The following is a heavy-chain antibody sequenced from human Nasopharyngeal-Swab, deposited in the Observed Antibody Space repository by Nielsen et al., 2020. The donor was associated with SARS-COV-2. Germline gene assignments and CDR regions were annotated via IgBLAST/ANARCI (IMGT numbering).Heavy chain of an antibody. Sequence: GESLKISCTASGFTFGDYAMNWFRQAQGKGLEWVTYIRNKDYGGTTECAASVRGRFTISRDDSKNIAYLQMNSLTTEDTAVYYCTRDFPFSVDTATRGYMDVWGKGTTVTVSS. CDR2: IRNKDYGGTT. D-gene: IGHD5-18*01. J-gene: IGHJ6*03. CDR3: TRDFPFSVDTATRGYMDV. CDR1: GFTFGDYA. V-gene: IGHV3-49*03.